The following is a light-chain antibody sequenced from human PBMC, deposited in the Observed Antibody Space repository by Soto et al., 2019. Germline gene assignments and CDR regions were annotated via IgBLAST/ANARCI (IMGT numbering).Light chain of an antibody. J-gene: IGLJ1*01. CDR1: SSDVGGSNF. CDR3: VSYTSSTTYV. CDR2: DVA. Sequence: QSVLTQPASVSDSTGQSITISCTGTSSDVGGSNFVSWYQQHPVKPPKRIIYDVANRPSGVSNRFSGSKSGSTASLIISRLQTEDEADYYCVSYTSSTTYVFGTGTRSPS. V-gene: IGLV2-14*03.